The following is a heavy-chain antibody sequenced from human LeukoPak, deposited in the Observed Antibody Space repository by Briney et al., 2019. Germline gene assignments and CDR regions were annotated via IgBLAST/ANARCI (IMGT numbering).Heavy chain of an antibody. V-gene: IGHV3-30*04. D-gene: IGHD5-18*01. Sequence: PGGSLRLSCAASGFTFSSYAMHWVRQAPGKGLEWVAVISYDGSNKYYADSVKGRFTISRDNSKNTLYLQMNSLKIEDTAVYYCARDGGAWIQLWLSFDYWGQGTLVTVSS. CDR2: ISYDGSNK. CDR1: GFTFSSYA. J-gene: IGHJ4*02. CDR3: ARDGGAWIQLWLSFDY.